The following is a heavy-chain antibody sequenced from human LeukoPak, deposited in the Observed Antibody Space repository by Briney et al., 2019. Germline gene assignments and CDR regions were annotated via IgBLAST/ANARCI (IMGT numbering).Heavy chain of an antibody. D-gene: IGHD3-22*01. Sequence: ASVEVSCKASAYTLTNYYLHWVRQAPGQGLEWMGIINPSGGSTSYAQKFQGRVTMTRDTSTSTVYMELSSLRSEDTAVYYCAREGSSGQLLWGQGSMVTVSS. CDR3: AREGSSGQLL. CDR2: INPSGGST. CDR1: AYTLTNYY. V-gene: IGHV1-46*01. J-gene: IGHJ3*01.